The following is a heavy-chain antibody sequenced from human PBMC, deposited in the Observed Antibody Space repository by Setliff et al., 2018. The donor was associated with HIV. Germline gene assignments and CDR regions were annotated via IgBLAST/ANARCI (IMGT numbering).Heavy chain of an antibody. CDR3: AKGRYSSGANYYYYYMDV. Sequence: SETLSLTCTVSGGSISSGSYYWSWIRQPAGKGLEWIGLIYTSGRTNYNPSLKSRVKISVDTSKNQFSLDLSSVTAADTAVYYCAKGRYSSGANYYYYYMDVWGKGTTVTVSS. CDR1: GGSISSGSYY. CDR2: IYTSGRT. D-gene: IGHD6-19*01. J-gene: IGHJ6*03. V-gene: IGHV4-61*02.